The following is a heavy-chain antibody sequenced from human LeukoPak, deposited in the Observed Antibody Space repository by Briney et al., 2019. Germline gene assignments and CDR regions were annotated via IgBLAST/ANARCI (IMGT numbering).Heavy chain of an antibody. V-gene: IGHV4-4*07. CDR3: ARDNCSSTSCYNNYFDY. J-gene: IGHJ4*02. CDR2: IYTSGST. Sequence: SETLSLTCTVSGGSIRSYYWSWVRQPAGQGLEWIGRIYTSGSTNYNPSLKSRVTMSVDTSKNQFSLKLSSVTAADTAVYYCARDNCSSTSCYNNYFDYWGQGTLVTVSS. D-gene: IGHD2-2*02. CDR1: GGSIRSYY.